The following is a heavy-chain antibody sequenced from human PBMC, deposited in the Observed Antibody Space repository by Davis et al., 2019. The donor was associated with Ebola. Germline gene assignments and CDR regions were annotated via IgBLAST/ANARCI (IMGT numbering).Heavy chain of an antibody. CDR3: ARDAFPGDYIRWFDS. CDR1: GFSFSRYD. J-gene: IGHJ5*01. Sequence: GESLKISCVASGFSFSRYDMNWVRQAPGKGLEWVSYISSGSTTLKYADSVKGRFTISRDNAKNSLYLQMNSLRDEDTAVYYCARDAFPGDYIRWFDSWGQGTQVTVSS. D-gene: IGHD4-17*01. CDR2: ISSGSTTL. V-gene: IGHV3-48*02.